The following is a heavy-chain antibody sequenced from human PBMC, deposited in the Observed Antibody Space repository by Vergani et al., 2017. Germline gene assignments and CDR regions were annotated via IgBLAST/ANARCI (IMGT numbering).Heavy chain of an antibody. D-gene: IGHD5-18*01. J-gene: IGHJ5*02. Sequence: QVQLQESGPGLVKPLGTLSLTCTVSGDSISSSNWWSWVRQPPGKGLEWIGEIYHSGSSYYNPSLKSRVTISIGTSKNQFSLKLSSVTAADTAVYYCARDTATFATGWFDPWGQGTLVTVSS. CDR3: ARDTATFATGWFDP. V-gene: IGHV4-4*03. CDR1: GDSISSSNW. CDR2: IYHSGSS.